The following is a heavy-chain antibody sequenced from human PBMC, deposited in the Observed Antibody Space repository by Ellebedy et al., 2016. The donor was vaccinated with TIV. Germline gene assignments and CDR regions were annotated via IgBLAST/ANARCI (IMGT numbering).Heavy chain of an antibody. V-gene: IGHV1-3*04. CDR1: GGTFSSYP. Sequence: AASVKVSCKASGGTFSSYPISWVRQAPGQRLEWMGWINTDNANTKYSQKFQGRVTITRDTSASTAYMELSSLRSEDTAVYYCAARYCGGGTCYSFLDSWGQGTLVTVSS. CDR3: AARYCGGGTCYSFLDS. J-gene: IGHJ4*02. D-gene: IGHD2-15*01. CDR2: INTDNANT.